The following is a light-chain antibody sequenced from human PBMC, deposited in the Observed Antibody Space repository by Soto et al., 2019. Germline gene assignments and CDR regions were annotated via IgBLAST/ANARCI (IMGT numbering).Light chain of an antibody. V-gene: IGLV2-14*01. CDR3: SSYTTSSTL. CDR1: SSDVGGYKY. J-gene: IGLJ2*01. CDR2: DAS. Sequence: QSALTQPASVSGSPGQSITISCTGISSDVGGYKYVSWYQQHPGKAPKLMIYDASNRPSGVSNRFSGSKSGNTASLTISGLQAEDEADYYCSSYTTSSTLFGGGTQLTVL.